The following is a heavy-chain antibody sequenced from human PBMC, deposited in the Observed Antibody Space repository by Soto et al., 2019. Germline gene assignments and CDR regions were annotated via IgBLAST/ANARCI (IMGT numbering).Heavy chain of an antibody. V-gene: IGHV1-24*01. D-gene: IGHD5-18*01. Sequence: ASVKVSCKVSGYTLTELSMHWVRQAPGKGLEWMGGFDPEDGETIYAQRFQGRVTMTKDTSTSTAYMELRSLRSDDTAVYYCAPHTLDTGMPSGYWGQGTLVTVSS. CDR1: GYTLTELS. J-gene: IGHJ4*02. CDR2: FDPEDGET. CDR3: APHTLDTGMPSGY.